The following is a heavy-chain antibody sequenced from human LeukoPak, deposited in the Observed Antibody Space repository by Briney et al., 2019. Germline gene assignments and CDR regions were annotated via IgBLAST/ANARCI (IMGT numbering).Heavy chain of an antibody. J-gene: IGHJ4*02. V-gene: IGHV1-2*02. D-gene: IGHD2-2*02. Sequence: ASVKVSCKAPGYTFTGYYMHWVRQAPGQGLEWMGWINPNSGGTNYAQKFQGRVTMTRDTSISTAYMELSRLRSDDTAVYYCARAFVVVPAAIRRGLYYFDYWGQGTLVTVSS. CDR1: GYTFTGYY. CDR3: ARAFVVVPAAIRRGLYYFDY. CDR2: INPNSGGT.